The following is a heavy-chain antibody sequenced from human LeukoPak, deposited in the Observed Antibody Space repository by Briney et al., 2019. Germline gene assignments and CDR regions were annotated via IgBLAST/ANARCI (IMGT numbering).Heavy chain of an antibody. J-gene: IGHJ4*02. CDR1: GGSISSSSYY. CDR2: IYYSGST. Sequence: SETLSLTCTVSGGSISSSSYYWGWIRQPPGKGLEWIGSIYYSGSTYYNPSLKSRVTISADTSKNQFSLKLSSVTAADTAVYYCARHASRGYSYGFANLLFLFDYWGQGTLVTVSS. D-gene: IGHD5-18*01. V-gene: IGHV4-39*01. CDR3: ARHASRGYSYGFANLLFLFDY.